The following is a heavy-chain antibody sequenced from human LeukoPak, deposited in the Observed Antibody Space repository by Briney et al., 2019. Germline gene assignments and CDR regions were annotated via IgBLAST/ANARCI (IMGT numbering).Heavy chain of an antibody. CDR2: IYTSGST. Sequence: SETLSLTCTVSGGSISSYYWSWIRQPAGKGLEWIGRIYTSGSTNYNPSLKSRVTMSVDTSKNQFSLKLSSVTAADTAVYYCARLTIQTGRNYYYYMDVWGKGTTVTVFS. CDR1: GGSISSYY. V-gene: IGHV4-4*07. D-gene: IGHD4-11*01. CDR3: ARLTIQTGRNYYYYMDV. J-gene: IGHJ6*03.